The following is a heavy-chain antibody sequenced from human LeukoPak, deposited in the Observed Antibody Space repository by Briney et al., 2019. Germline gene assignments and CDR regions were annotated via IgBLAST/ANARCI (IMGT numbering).Heavy chain of an antibody. V-gene: IGHV3-33*01. J-gene: IGHJ4*02. CDR1: GFTFSSYF. CDR2: IWYDGSNK. D-gene: IGHD3-22*01. Sequence: EGSLRLSCAASGFTFSSYFMHWVRQAPGKGLEWMALIWYDGSNKYYADSVKGRFTISRDDSKNTLYLQMNSLRAEDTAVYYCASGVYNSLYYFDYWGQGTLVTVSS. CDR3: ASGVYNSLYYFDY.